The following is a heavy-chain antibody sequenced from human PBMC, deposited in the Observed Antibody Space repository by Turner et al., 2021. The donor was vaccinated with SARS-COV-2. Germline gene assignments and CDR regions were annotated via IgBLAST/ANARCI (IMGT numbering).Heavy chain of an antibody. CDR3: ARGGGYGAAFDY. J-gene: IGHJ4*02. CDR1: GFTFSSNA. Sequence: QVQLVESGGGVVQPGRSLRLSCAASGFTFSSNAMHWVRQAPGKGLEWVAVISYDGSNKFYADSVKGRFTISRDNSKNTLYLQMNSLRAEDTAVYYCARGGGYGAAFDYWGQGTLVTVSS. V-gene: IGHV3-30-3*01. D-gene: IGHD5-12*01. CDR2: ISYDGSNK.